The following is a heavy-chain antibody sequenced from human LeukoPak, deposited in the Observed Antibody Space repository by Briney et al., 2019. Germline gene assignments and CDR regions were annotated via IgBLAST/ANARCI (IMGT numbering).Heavy chain of an antibody. CDR2: INHSGST. Sequence: SETLSLTCAVYGGSLSGYYRSWIRQPPGKGLEWIGEINHSGSTNYNPSLKSRVTISVDTSKNQFSLKLSSVTAADTAVYYCARVGYSPMDVWGQGTTVTVSS. CDR3: ARVGYSPMDV. CDR1: GGSLSGYY. J-gene: IGHJ6*02. V-gene: IGHV4-34*01. D-gene: IGHD2-15*01.